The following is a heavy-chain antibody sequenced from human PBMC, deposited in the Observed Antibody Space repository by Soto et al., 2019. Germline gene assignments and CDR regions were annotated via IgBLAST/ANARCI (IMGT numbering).Heavy chain of an antibody. V-gene: IGHV1-3*01. CDR1: GYTFTSYA. CDR2: INAGNGNT. J-gene: IGHJ3*02. D-gene: IGHD2-2*01. CDR3: ARARGGYCSSTSCYAFDI. Sequence: ASVKVSCKASGYTFTSYAMHWVRQAPGQRLEWMGWINAGNGNTKYSQKFQGRVTITRDTSASTAYTELSSLRSEDTAVYYCARARGGYCSSTSCYAFDIWGQGTMVTVSS.